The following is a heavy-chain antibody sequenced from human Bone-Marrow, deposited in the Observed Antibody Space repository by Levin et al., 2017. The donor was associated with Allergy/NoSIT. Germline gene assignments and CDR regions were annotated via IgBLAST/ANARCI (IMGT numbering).Heavy chain of an antibody. CDR2: INWSGVSI. J-gene: IGHJ4*02. CDR3: AKDIQSDYYDTTGPQPLDC. CDR1: GFTFDDYA. D-gene: IGHD3-22*01. Sequence: PGGSLRLSCAASGFTFDDYAMHWVRQAPGKGLEWVSGINWSGVSIGYADSVKGRFTISRDSAKNSLYLQMNNLRVEDTAFYYCAKDIQSDYYDTTGPQPLDCWGQGTLVTVSS. V-gene: IGHV3-9*01.